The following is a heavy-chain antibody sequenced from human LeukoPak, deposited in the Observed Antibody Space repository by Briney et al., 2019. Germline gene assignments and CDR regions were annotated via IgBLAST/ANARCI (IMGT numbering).Heavy chain of an antibody. J-gene: IGHJ4*02. CDR3: AKGPDNSGYYSLDY. Sequence: PGGSLRLSCAASGFTFSSYGMHWVRQAPGKGLEWVAVIWYDGSNKYYADSVKGRFTISRDNSKNTLYLQMNSLRAEDTAVYYCAKGPDNSGYYSLDYWGQGALVTVSS. D-gene: IGHD3-22*01. CDR1: GFTFSSYG. V-gene: IGHV3-30*02. CDR2: IWYDGSNK.